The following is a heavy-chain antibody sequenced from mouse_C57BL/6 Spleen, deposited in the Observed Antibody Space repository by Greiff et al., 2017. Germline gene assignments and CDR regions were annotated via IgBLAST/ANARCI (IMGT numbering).Heavy chain of an antibody. CDR3: TRERDGYFDY. CDR2: IDPETGGT. D-gene: IGHD3-3*01. J-gene: IGHJ2*01. Sequence: QVQLQQSGAELVRPGASVTLSCKASGYTFTDYEMHWVKQTPVHGLEWIGAIDPETGGTAYNQKFKGKAILTADKSSSTAYMELRSLTSEDSAVYYCTRERDGYFDYWGQGTTITVSS. V-gene: IGHV1-15*01. CDR1: GYTFTDYE.